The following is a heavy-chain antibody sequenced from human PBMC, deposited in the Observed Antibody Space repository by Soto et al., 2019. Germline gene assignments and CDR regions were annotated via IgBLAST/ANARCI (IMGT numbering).Heavy chain of an antibody. D-gene: IGHD6-19*01. Sequence: PSETLSLTCAVSGGSISSGGYSWSWIRQPPGKGLEWFGYIYHSGSTYYNPSLKSRVTISVDTSKNQFSLKLSSVTAADTAVYYCARRIAVAGTFASSRTRNWFDPWGQGTLVTVSS. CDR3: ARRIAVAGTFASSRTRNWFDP. V-gene: IGHV4-30-2*01. CDR2: IYHSGST. J-gene: IGHJ5*02. CDR1: GGSISSGGYS.